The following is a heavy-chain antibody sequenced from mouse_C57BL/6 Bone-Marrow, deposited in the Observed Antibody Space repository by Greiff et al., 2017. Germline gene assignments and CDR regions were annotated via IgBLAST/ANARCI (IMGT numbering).Heavy chain of an antibody. CDR1: GYTFTSYW. CDR3: ARGIRVFYYYAMDY. J-gene: IGHJ4*01. V-gene: IGHV1-55*01. Sequence: QVQLQQPGAELVKPGASVKMSCKASGYTFTSYWITWVKQRPGQGLEWIGDIYPGSGSTYYNEKFKSKATLTADTSSSTAYMQLSSLTSEDSAVXYCARGIRVFYYYAMDYWGQGTSVTVSA. CDR2: IYPGSGST.